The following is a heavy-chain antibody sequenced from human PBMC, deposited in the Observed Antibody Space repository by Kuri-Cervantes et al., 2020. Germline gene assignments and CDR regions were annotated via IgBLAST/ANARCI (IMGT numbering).Heavy chain of an antibody. Sequence: SVKVSCKASGGTFSNSAISWVRQAPGQGLEWMGGFIPVFGTSNYAQKFQGRVTITADKSTSTAYMELRSPTSADTAVYYCAREWELVRGFDYWGQGTLVTVSS. CDR3: AREWELVRGFDY. D-gene: IGHD1-26*01. CDR1: GGTFSNSA. J-gene: IGHJ4*02. CDR2: FIPVFGTS. V-gene: IGHV1-69*06.